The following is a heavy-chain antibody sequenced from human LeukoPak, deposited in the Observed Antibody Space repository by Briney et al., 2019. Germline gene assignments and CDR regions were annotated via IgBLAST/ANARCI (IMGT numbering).Heavy chain of an antibody. CDR3: ATTARHCSDY. J-gene: IGHJ4*02. V-gene: IGHV4-30-4*08. D-gene: IGHD6-6*01. CDR1: GGSINTSDYY. CDR2: IFYSGNT. Sequence: PSETLSLTCTISGGSINTSDYYWSWIRQPPGKGLEWIGYIFYSGNTYYNPSLKSRVIISIDTSKNQFSLRLSSVTAADTAVYYCATTARHCSDYWGQGTLVTVSS.